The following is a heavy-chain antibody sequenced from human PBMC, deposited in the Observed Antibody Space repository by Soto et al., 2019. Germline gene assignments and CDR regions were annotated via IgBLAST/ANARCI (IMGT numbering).Heavy chain of an antibody. CDR1: GFTFNSLA. J-gene: IGHJ5*02. Sequence: QVHLVESGGGVVQPGRSLRLSCAASGFTFNSLAMHWVRQAPGKGLEWVAVISYHGSNKHYADSVEGRFTISRDNSKNTVYLQMNRLRGEDTAVYYCTREGPGDFWSRFDDWGQGTLVIVSS. D-gene: IGHD3-3*01. CDR2: ISYHGSNK. CDR3: TREGPGDFWSRFDD. V-gene: IGHV3-30-3*01.